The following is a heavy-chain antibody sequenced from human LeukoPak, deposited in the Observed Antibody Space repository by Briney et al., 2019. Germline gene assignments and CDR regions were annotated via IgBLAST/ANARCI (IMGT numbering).Heavy chain of an antibody. Sequence: SVKVSCKASGGTFSSYAISWVRQAPGRGLGWMGGIFPIFGTANYAQKFKGRVTITADEPTSTAYMELSSLRSEDTAVYYCARAPIMITFGGVISQLGLAPGRPDYWGQGTLVTVSS. CDR2: IFPIFGTA. D-gene: IGHD3-16*02. V-gene: IGHV1-69*13. CDR1: GGTFSSYA. CDR3: ARAPIMITFGGVISQLGLAPGRPDY. J-gene: IGHJ4*02.